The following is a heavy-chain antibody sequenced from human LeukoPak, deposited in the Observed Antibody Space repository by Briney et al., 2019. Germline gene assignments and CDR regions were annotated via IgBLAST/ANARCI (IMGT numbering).Heavy chain of an antibody. J-gene: IGHJ5*02. D-gene: IGHD2-15*01. CDR1: GGSISSYY. V-gene: IGHV4-4*07. Sequence: KPSETLSLTCTVSGGSISSYYWSWIRQPAGKGLEWIGRIYTSGSTNYNPSLKSRVTMSVDTSKNQFSLKLSSVTAADTAVYYCARVLGICSGGSSYDWFDPWGQGTLVTVSS. CDR3: ARVLGICSGGSSYDWFDP. CDR2: IYTSGST.